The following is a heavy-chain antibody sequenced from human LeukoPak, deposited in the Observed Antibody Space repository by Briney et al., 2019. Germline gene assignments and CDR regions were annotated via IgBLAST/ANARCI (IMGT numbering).Heavy chain of an antibody. J-gene: IGHJ6*03. Sequence: GGSLRLSCAASGFTFSSYSMNWVRQAPGKGLGWVSSISSSSSYIYYADSVKGRFTISRDNAKNSLYLQMNSLRAEDTAVYYCARDGLAANYYYYMDVWGKGTTVTVSS. CDR1: GFTFSSYS. CDR2: ISSSSSYI. D-gene: IGHD6-25*01. V-gene: IGHV3-21*01. CDR3: ARDGLAANYYYYMDV.